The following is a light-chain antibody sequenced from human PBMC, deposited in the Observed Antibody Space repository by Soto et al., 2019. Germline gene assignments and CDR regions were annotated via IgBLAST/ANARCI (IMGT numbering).Light chain of an antibody. CDR1: QSVSLS. J-gene: IGKJ1*01. CDR2: DAS. Sequence: EIVLTQSPATLSLSPGGRATLSCRASQSVSLSLAWYQQKPGQAPRLLIYDASKRASGFPARFSGSGSGTDFTLTISSLEPEDFAVYYCQERTGLPPWTFGQGTKVEIE. CDR3: QERTGLPPWT. V-gene: IGKV3-11*01.